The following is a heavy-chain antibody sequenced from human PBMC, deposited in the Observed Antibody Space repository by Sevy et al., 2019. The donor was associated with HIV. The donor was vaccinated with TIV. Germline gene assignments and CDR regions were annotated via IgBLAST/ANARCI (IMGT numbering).Heavy chain of an antibody. CDR2: ISSSSSYI. CDR1: GFTFSSYS. V-gene: IGHV3-21*01. Sequence: GGSLRLSCAASGFTFSSYSMNWVRQAPGKGLEWVSSISSSSSYIYYVDSVKGRFTISRDNAKNSLYLQMNSLRAEDTAVYYCARAYYDSSGYYNYFDYWGQGTLVTVSS. J-gene: IGHJ4*02. CDR3: ARAYYDSSGYYNYFDY. D-gene: IGHD3-22*01.